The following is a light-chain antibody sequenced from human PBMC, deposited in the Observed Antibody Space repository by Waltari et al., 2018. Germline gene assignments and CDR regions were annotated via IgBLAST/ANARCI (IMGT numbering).Light chain of an antibody. CDR2: YKSDSDK. J-gene: IGLJ3*02. V-gene: IGLV5-39*01. Sequence: QPVLTQPTSLSASPGASARFTCPLRSRINVGTSRLSWFQQKTGSPPRYPLRYKSDSDKRQGSGVPSRFSGSKDASTNAGLLIISGLQSEDEADYYCAIWYTTAWVFGGGTKLTVL. CDR3: AIWYTTAWV. CDR1: SRINVGTSR.